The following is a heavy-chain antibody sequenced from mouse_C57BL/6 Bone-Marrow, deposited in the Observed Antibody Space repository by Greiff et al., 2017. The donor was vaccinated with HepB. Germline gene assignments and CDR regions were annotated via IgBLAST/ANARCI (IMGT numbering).Heavy chain of an antibody. D-gene: IGHD1-1*01. Sequence: QVQLQQSGAELMKPGASVKLSCKATGYTFTGYWIEWVKQRPGHGLEWIGEILPGSGSTNYNEKFKGKATFTADTSSNTAYMQLSSLTTEDSAIYYCARSSPGPYYGSSYFDYWGQGTTLTVSS. CDR1: GYTFTGYW. CDR3: ARSSPGPYYGSSYFDY. CDR2: ILPGSGST. J-gene: IGHJ2*01. V-gene: IGHV1-9*01.